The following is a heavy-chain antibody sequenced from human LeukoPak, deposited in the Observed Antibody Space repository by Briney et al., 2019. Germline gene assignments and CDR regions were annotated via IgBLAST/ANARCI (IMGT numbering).Heavy chain of an antibody. CDR1: GYSFTIYW. CDR3: ARAELRYFDWGAFDI. J-gene: IGHJ3*02. CDR2: IYPGDSDT. Sequence: GESLKISCKGSGYSFTIYWIGWVRQMPGKGLEWMGIIYPGDSDTRYSPSFQGQVTISADKSISTAYLQWSSLKASDTAMYYCARAELRYFDWGAFDIWGQGTMVTVSS. D-gene: IGHD3-9*01. V-gene: IGHV5-51*01.